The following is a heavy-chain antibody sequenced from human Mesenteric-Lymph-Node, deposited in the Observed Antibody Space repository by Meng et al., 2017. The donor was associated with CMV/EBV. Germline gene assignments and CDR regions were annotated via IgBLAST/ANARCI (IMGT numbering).Heavy chain of an antibody. Sequence: GGSLRLSCAASGFTFSSYSMNWVRQAPGKGLEWVSAISGGGGSAFYADSVEGRFTISRDNSKNTLYLQMTSLRAEDTAIYYCAKDRYALKVLVVAEYYFDSWGQGTMVTVSS. J-gene: IGHJ4*02. CDR1: GFTFSSYS. V-gene: IGHV3-23*01. CDR2: ISGGGGSA. D-gene: IGHD2-8*01. CDR3: AKDRYALKVLVVAEYYFDS.